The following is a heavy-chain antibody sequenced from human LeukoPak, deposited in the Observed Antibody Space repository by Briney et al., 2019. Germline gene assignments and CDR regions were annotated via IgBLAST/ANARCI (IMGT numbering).Heavy chain of an antibody. CDR3: ARVRRTTDRVHYYYMDV. CDR1: GGSISSGSYY. V-gene: IGHV4-61*02. J-gene: IGHJ6*03. CDR2: IYTSGST. Sequence: PSQTLSLTCTVSGGSISSGSYYWSWIRQPAGKGLEWIGRIYTSGSTNYNPSLKSRVTISVDTSKNQFSLKLSSVTAADAAVYYCARVRRTTDRVHYYYMDVWGKGTTVTISS. D-gene: IGHD2/OR15-2a*01.